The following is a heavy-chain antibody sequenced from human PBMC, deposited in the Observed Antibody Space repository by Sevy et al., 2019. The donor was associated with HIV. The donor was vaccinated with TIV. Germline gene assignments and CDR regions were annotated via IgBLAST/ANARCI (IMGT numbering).Heavy chain of an antibody. Sequence: KQSQTLSLTCAISGDSVSSNSAAWNWIRQSPSRGLEWLGRTYYRSKWYNDYAVSVKSRITINPDTSKNQCSLQLNSVTPEDTAVYYCARDPSRAVAGTERVYYYYYGMDVWGQGTTVTVSS. J-gene: IGHJ6*02. V-gene: IGHV6-1*01. D-gene: IGHD6-19*01. CDR2: TYYRSKWYN. CDR1: GDSVSSNSAA. CDR3: ARDPSRAVAGTERVYYYYYGMDV.